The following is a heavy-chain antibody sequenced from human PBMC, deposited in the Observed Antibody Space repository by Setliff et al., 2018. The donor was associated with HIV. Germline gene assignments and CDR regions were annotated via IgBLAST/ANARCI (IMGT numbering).Heavy chain of an antibody. CDR2: IYNSGST. J-gene: IGHJ2*01. Sequence: SETLSLTCTVSGGSISSGDYYWTWIRQPPGKGLEWIGYIYNSGSTYYEPSLRGRVTISIDRSKNQFSLKLNSVTAADTAVYYWARETNASGSLTAYWYFDLWGRGTLVTVSS. CDR3: ARETNASGSLTAYWYFDL. CDR1: GGSISSGDYY. V-gene: IGHV4-30-4*08. D-gene: IGHD3-10*01.